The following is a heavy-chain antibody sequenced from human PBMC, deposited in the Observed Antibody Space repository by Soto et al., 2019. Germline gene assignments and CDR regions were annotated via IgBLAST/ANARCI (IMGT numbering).Heavy chain of an antibody. J-gene: IGHJ6*02. D-gene: IGHD2-21*02. CDR3: ARRSYCDGDCTRRPYDYHGMEV. Sequence: EVQLVQSGAEVKKPGESLKISCKGSGYSFTSYHIVWVRQMPGKGLERMGIIYPGDSETRYSPSLQGQVTMSADKSTSTAYLQWSSLKASDTAMYYCARRSYCDGDCTRRPYDYHGMEVWGQGTTVTVSS. CDR2: IYPGDSET. CDR1: GYSFTSYH. V-gene: IGHV5-51*01.